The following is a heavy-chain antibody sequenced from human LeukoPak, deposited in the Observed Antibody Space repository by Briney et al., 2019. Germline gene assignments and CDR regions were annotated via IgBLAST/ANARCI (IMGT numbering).Heavy chain of an antibody. CDR2: INHSGYT. CDR3: ARGDAGHCGSSACFGMRWFDP. V-gene: IGHV4-34*01. CDR1: GGSFNVYY. D-gene: IGHD2-2*01. J-gene: IGHJ5*02. Sequence: PSETLSLTCAVYGGSFNVYYWIWIRQSPGKGLEWIGEINHSGYTNYSPPLKNRVTISVDKSKNQFSLKVTSVTDAATAVYFCARGDAGHCGSSACFGMRWFDPWGQGTMVAVSS.